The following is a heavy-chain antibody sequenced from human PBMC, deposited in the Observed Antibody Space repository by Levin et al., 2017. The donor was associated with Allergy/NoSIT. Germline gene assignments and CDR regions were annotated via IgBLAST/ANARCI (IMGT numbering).Heavy chain of an antibody. CDR2: IYYIGST. CDR3: ARGAQFYYFEY. Sequence: SQTLSLPCTVSGGSISSDYWSWIRQPPGKGLEWIGYIYYIGSTNYNSSLKSRVTISLDTSKTQFSLKLRSVTAADTAVYYCARGAQFYYFEYWGQGTLVTVSS. D-gene: IGHD4-11*01. J-gene: IGHJ4*02. CDR1: GGSISSDY. V-gene: IGHV4-59*01.